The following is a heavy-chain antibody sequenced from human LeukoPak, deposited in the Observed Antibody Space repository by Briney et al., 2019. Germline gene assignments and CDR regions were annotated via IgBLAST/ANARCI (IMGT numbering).Heavy chain of an antibody. D-gene: IGHD6-19*01. CDR1: GYTLTELS. CDR3: ATGIAVAGTGYFQH. CDR2: FDPEDGET. V-gene: IGHV1-24*01. Sequence: ASVRVSCKVSGYTLTELSMHWVRQAPGKGLEWMGGFDPEDGETIYAQKFQGRVTMTEDTSTDTAYMELSSLRSEDTAVYYCATGIAVAGTGYFQHWGQGTLVTVSS. J-gene: IGHJ1*01.